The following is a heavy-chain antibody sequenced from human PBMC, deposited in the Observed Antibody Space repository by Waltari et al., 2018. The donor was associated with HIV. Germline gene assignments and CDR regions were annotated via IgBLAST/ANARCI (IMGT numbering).Heavy chain of an antibody. J-gene: IGHJ5*02. CDR1: GGSISSGGYY. V-gene: IGHV4-31*03. Sequence: QVQLQESGPGLVKPSQTLSLTCTVSGGSISSGGYYWSWIRQHPGKGLEWIGYLYSSGSTYYNPSLKSRVTISVDTSKNQFSLKLSSVTAADTAVYYCARAPRAARLSGRWFDPWGQGTLVTVSS. D-gene: IGHD6-6*01. CDR2: LYSSGST. CDR3: ARAPRAARLSGRWFDP.